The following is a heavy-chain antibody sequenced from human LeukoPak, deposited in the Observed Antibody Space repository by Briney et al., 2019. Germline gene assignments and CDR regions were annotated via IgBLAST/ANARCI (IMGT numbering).Heavy chain of an antibody. CDR1: GDSVSSNSAA. V-gene: IGHV6-1*01. CDR2: TYYRSKWYN. CDR3: ARDQLKQLVRYMDV. D-gene: IGHD6-13*01. Sequence: SQTLSLTCALSGDSVSSNSAAWHWLRQSPSRGLEWLVRTYYRSKWYNDYAVSVKSRITINPDTSKNQFSLQLNSVTPEDTAVYYCARDQLKQLVRYMDVWGQGTTVTVSS. J-gene: IGHJ6*02.